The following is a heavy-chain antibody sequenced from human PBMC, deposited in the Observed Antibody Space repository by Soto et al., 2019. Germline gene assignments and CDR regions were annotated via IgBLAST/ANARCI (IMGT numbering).Heavy chain of an antibody. CDR1: GFSFSSYG. J-gene: IGHJ4*01. CDR2: ISGSGERT. Sequence: GGSLRLSCAASGFSFSSYGMSWVRQAPGKGLEWVSVISGSGERTYYAESVKGRFTVSRDNSKNTLFLYMNSLRADDTAVYYCAKVRFDISTGFSSRDYFDSQGHVPLVPVSS. CDR3: AKVRFDISTGFSSRDYFDS. D-gene: IGHD3-9*01. V-gene: IGHV3-23*01.